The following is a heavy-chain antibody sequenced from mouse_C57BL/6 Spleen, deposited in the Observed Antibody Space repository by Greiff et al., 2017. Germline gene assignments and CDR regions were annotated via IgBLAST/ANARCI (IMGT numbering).Heavy chain of an antibody. V-gene: IGHV1-82*01. CDR3: AREDYYGSRDY. J-gene: IGHJ2*01. Sequence: VQLKESGPELVKPGASVKISCKASGYAFSSSWMNWVKQRPGKGLEWIGRIYPGDGDTNYNGKFKGKATLTADKSSSTAYMQLSSLTSEDSAVYFCAREDYYGSRDYWGQGTTLTVSS. CDR2: IYPGDGDT. CDR1: GYAFSSSW. D-gene: IGHD1-1*01.